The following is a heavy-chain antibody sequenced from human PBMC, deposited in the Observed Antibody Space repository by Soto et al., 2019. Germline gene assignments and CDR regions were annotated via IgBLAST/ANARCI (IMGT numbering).Heavy chain of an antibody. D-gene: IGHD1-1*01. CDR3: ARVFSRRRWNYFDR. V-gene: IGHV3-11*06. J-gene: IGHJ4*02. Sequence: GSLRLSCAASCLTFSDYDMAWLRQAPGKGPECISYNSFGSSFTNYAGSVEGRFTISRDNAKNTLYLKMNSLRGEDTAVYYCARVFSRRRWNYFDRWRQTILVPSSS. CDR2: NSFGSSFT. CDR1: CLTFSDYD.